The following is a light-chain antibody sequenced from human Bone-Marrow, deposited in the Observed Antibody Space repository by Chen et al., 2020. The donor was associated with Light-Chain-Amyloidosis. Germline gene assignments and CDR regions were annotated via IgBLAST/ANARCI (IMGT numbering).Light chain of an antibody. Sequence: EIVMTQSPATLSVSPGEGATLSCRASQSVSSNLAWYQQKPGQAPSLLIYGAYIRATDVPDRFCGSGSGTEFSLTISSMQSGDFAVYFCQQYNSWAAFGHGARVGFK. J-gene: IGKJ1*01. CDR2: GAY. V-gene: IGKV3-15*01. CDR1: QSVSSN. CDR3: QQYNSWAA.